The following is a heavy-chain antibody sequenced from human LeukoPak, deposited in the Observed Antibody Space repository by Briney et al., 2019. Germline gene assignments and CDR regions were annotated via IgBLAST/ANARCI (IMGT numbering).Heavy chain of an antibody. CDR1: GYTFTGCY. J-gene: IGHJ4*02. V-gene: IGHV1-2*02. D-gene: IGHD6-6*01. CDR2: INPNSGGT. CDR3: ARDLGQLGVERYFDY. Sequence: ASVKVSCKASGYTFTGCYMHWVRQAPGQGLEWMGWINPNSGGTNYAQKFQGRVTMTRDTSISTAYMELSRLRSDDTAVYYCARDLGQLGVERYFDYWGQGTLVTVSS.